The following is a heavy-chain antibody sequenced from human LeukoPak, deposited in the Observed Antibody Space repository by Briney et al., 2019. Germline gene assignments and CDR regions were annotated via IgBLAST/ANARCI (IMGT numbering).Heavy chain of an antibody. Sequence: ASVKVSCKASGYTFTTYPMNGVRQAPGQGREWMGWINTDSGNPTYGQGFTGRFVFSLDTSVSTAYLQITSLKAEDTAVYYCARDRIMSGGIAAAGRRAFDIWGQGTMVTVSS. CDR2: INTDSGNP. CDR1: GYTFTTYP. V-gene: IGHV7-4-1*02. J-gene: IGHJ3*02. CDR3: ARDRIMSGGIAAAGRRAFDI. D-gene: IGHD6-13*01.